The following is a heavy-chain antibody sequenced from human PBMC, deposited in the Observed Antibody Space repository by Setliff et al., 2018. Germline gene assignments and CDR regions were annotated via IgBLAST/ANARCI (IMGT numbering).Heavy chain of an antibody. CDR1: W. Sequence: WWTWVRQPPGKGLEWIGEIYHSGSINYNPSLKSRVTMSVDKSKNQFSLKLTSVTAADTAVYYCARGLEGEDYFYYMDVWGKGNTVTVSS. V-gene: IGHV4-4*02. CDR3: ARGLEGEDYFYYMDV. CDR2: IYHSGSI. D-gene: IGHD2-21*01. J-gene: IGHJ6*03.